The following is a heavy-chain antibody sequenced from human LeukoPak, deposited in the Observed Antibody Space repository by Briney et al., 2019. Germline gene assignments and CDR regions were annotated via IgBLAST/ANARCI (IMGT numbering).Heavy chain of an antibody. V-gene: IGHV4-39*01. CDR3: ARSYRTYYDILTGSPGYFDY. CDR2: IYYSGST. J-gene: IGHJ4*02. CDR1: GGSFSGYY. D-gene: IGHD3-9*01. Sequence: PSETLSLTCAVYGGSFSGYYWGWIRQPPGKGLEWIGSIYYSGSTYYNPSLKSRVTISVDTSKNQFSLKLSSVTAADTAVYYCARSYRTYYDILTGSPGYFDYWGQGTLVTVSS.